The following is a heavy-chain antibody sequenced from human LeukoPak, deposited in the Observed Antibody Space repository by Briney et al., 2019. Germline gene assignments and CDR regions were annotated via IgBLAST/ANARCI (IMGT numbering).Heavy chain of an antibody. CDR1: GGSISSHY. CDR2: MHYSGSA. V-gene: IGHV4-59*11. J-gene: IGHJ4*02. D-gene: IGHD1-26*01. Sequence: SETLSLTCTVSGGSISSHYWSWIRQSPGKGLEWIGFMHYSGSANSNPSLRSRVTISMDTSKNQFSLKMSSVTAADTAVYYCARDSPFEWDVFGDSFDIWGQGTLLTVSS. CDR3: ARDSPFEWDVFGDSFDI.